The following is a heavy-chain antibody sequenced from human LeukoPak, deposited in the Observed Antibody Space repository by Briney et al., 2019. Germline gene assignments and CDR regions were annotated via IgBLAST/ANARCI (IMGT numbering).Heavy chain of an antibody. J-gene: IGHJ4*02. CDR2: ISSSGSTI. CDR1: GFAFSSYS. CDR3: ARNEGPWFGELLYH. D-gene: IGHD3-10*01. V-gene: IGHV3-48*03. Sequence: AGGSLRLSCAVSGFAFSSYSMNWVRQAPGKGLEWVSYISSSGSTIYYADSVKGRFTISRDNAKNSLYLQMNSLRAEDTAVYYCARNEGPWFGELLYHWGQGTLVTVSS.